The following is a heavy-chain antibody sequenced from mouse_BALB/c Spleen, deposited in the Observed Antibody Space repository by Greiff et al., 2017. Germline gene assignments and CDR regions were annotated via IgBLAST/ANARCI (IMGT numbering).Heavy chain of an antibody. V-gene: IGHV5-6-4*01. CDR1: GFTFSSYT. J-gene: IGHJ2*01. Sequence: EVMLVESGGGLVKPGGSLKLSCAASGFTFSSYTMSWVRQTPEKRLEWVATISSGGSYTYYPDSVKGRFTISRDNAKNTLYLQMSSLKSEDTAMYYCTRNGNYDNFDYWGQGTTLTVSS. CDR3: TRNGNYDNFDY. D-gene: IGHD2-1*01. CDR2: ISSGGSYT.